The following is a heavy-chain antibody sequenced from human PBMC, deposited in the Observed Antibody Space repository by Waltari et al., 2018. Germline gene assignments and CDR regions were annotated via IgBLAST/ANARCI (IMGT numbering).Heavy chain of an antibody. CDR3: ARDARGEQQLVLAFDI. CDR1: GGTFSSYA. CDR2: ISAYKGNT. D-gene: IGHD6-13*01. V-gene: IGHV1-18*01. J-gene: IGHJ3*02. Sequence: QVQLVQSGAEVKKPGSSVKVSCKASGGTFSSYAISWVRQAPGQGLEWMGWISAYKGNTNYAQKLQGRVTMTTDTSTSTAYMELRSLRSDDTAVYYCARDARGEQQLVLAFDIWGQGTMVTVSS.